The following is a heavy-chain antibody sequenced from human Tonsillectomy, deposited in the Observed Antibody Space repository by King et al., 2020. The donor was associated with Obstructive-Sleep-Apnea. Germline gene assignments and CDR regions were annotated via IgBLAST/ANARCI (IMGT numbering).Heavy chain of an antibody. J-gene: IGHJ4*02. V-gene: IGHV3-30*18. Sequence: VQLVESGGGVVQPGRSLRLSCAASGFTFSSYGMHWVRQAPGKGLEWVAVISYDGSNKYYGDSVKGRFTISRDNSKNTLYLQMNSLRAEDTAVYYCAKDWNDFSDGGQGTLVTVSS. D-gene: IGHD3-3*01. CDR1: GFTFSSYG. CDR2: ISYDGSNK. CDR3: AKDWNDFSD.